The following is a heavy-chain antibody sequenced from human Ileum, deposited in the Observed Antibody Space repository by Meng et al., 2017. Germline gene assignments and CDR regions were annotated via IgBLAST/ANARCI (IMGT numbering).Heavy chain of an antibody. CDR3: AREDFGGVDY. CDR2: ISSSSSYI. Sequence: RVGSAGGLVNAGGSLRLPCAASGFTFSDYYMSWIRQAPGKGLEWVSSISSSSSYIYYADSVKGRFTISRDDAKNSLSLQMNRLSAEDTAIYYCAREDFGGVDYWGQGALVTVSS. CDR1: GFTFSDYY. D-gene: IGHD3-10*01. J-gene: IGHJ4*02. V-gene: IGHV3-11*06.